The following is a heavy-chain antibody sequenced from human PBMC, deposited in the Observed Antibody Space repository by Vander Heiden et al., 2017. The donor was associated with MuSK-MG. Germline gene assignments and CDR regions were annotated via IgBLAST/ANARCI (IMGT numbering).Heavy chain of an antibody. V-gene: IGHV4-30-4*08. J-gene: IGHJ4*02. CDR3: ASGLAPYYFDY. CDR2: IYYSGST. Sequence: WIRQPPGKGLEWIGYIYYSGSTYDNPSLKSRVTISVDTSKNQFSLKLSSVTAADTAVYYGASGLAPYYFDYWCQGTMVTVYS.